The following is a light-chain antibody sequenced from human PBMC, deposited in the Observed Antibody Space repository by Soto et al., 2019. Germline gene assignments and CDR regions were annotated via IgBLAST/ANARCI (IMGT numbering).Light chain of an antibody. CDR2: DAS. J-gene: IGKJ4*01. CDR3: QQRSNWPRLT. V-gene: IGKV3D-20*02. CDR1: QTVNNNY. Sequence: IVLTHSPGTLSLSPLERASLSCRSIQTVNNNYLAWYQQKPGQAPRLLLFDASTRATGIPDRFSGSGSGTDFTLTISSLEPEDFAVYYCQQRSNWPRLTFGGGTKVDIK.